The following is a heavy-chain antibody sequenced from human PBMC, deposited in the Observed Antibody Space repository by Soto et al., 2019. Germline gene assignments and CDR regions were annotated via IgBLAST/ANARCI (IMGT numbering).Heavy chain of an antibody. J-gene: IGHJ4*02. D-gene: IGHD1-1*01. V-gene: IGHV1-18*01. CDR2: ISAQNGNT. Sequence: QVHLVQSGAEVKKPGASVKVSCKGSGYTFTSYGITWLRQAPGQGLEWTGWISAQNGNTDHAQKLQGRVTVTRDTSASTAYMELRSLGSDDTAVYYCARGRYGDYWGQGALVTVSS. CDR1: GYTFTSYG. CDR3: ARGRYGDY.